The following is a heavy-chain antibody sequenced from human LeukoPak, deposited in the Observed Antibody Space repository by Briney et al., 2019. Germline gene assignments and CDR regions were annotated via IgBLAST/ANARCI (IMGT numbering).Heavy chain of an antibody. CDR3: ARHMTTVSIAQDRDYYYYYMDV. CDR1: GYTFTGSY. Sequence: ASVKVSCKASGYTFTGSYMHWVRQAPGQGLEWMGWINPNSGGTNYAQKFQGRVTMTRDTSISTAYMELSRLRSDDTAVYYCARHMTTVSIAQDRDYYYYYMDVWGKGTTVTVSS. CDR2: INPNSGGT. V-gene: IGHV1-2*02. J-gene: IGHJ6*03. D-gene: IGHD4-17*01.